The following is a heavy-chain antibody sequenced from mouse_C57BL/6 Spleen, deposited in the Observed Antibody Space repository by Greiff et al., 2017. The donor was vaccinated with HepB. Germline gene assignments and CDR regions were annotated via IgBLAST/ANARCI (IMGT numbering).Heavy chain of an antibody. CDR3: ARMGIYYYGSRDY. V-gene: IGHV1-61*01. CDR2: IYPSDSET. Sequence: QVQLQQPGAELVRPGSSVKLSCKASGYTFTSYWMDWVKQRPGQGLEWIGNIYPSDSETHYNQKFKDKATLTVDKSSSTAYMQLSSLTSEDSAVYYCARMGIYYYGSRDYWGQGTTLTVSS. J-gene: IGHJ2*01. CDR1: GYTFTSYW. D-gene: IGHD1-1*01.